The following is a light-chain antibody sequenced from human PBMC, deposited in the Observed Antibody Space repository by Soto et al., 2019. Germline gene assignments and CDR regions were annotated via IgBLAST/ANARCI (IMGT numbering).Light chain of an antibody. J-gene: IGLJ2*01. CDR3: GTWDSSLSGVV. CDR1: SSNIGRNY. V-gene: IGLV1-51*02. Sequence: SVLTQPPSVSAAPGQKVTISCSGSSSNIGRNYVSWYQQLPGTAPKLLIYENNKRPSGIPDRFSGSRSGTSATLGITGLQTGDEADYYCGTWDSSLSGVVFGGGTKLTVL. CDR2: ENN.